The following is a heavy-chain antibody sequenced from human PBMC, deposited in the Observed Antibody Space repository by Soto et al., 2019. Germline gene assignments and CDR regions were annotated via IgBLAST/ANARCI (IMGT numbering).Heavy chain of an antibody. Sequence: PSETLSLTCTVSGGSISSYYWSWIRQPPGKGLEWIGYIYYSGSTNYNPSLKSRVTISVDTSKNQFSLKLSSVTAADTAVYYCGRIYSNYVNYYYYGRDVGGKGTTVTVPS. CDR3: GRIYSNYVNYYYYGRDV. D-gene: IGHD4-4*01. V-gene: IGHV4-59*01. J-gene: IGHJ6*04. CDR1: GGSISSYY. CDR2: IYYSGST.